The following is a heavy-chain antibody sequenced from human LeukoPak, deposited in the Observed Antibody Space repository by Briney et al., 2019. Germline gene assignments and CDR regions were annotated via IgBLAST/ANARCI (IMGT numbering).Heavy chain of an antibody. CDR1: GGSFSGYY. Sequence: SETLSLTCAVYGGSFSGYYWSWIRQPPGKGREWIGYIYYTGATYYNPSLKSRVTISLDTSKNQFSLKLSSVTAADAAVYYCARAGYSYGTGYYFDFWGQGALVTVSS. CDR3: ARAGYSYGTGYYFDF. J-gene: IGHJ4*02. V-gene: IGHV4-34*11. D-gene: IGHD5-18*01. CDR2: IYYTGAT.